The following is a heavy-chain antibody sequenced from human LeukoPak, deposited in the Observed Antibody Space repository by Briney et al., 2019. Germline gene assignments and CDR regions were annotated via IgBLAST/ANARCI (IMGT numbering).Heavy chain of an antibody. J-gene: IGHJ4*02. CDR2: INHSGRT. CDR3: AREGPKLY. V-gene: IGHV4-34*01. Sequence: PSETLSLTCAVYGRSFSGYYWSWIRQPPGKGLEWIGEINHSGRTNYKPSLKSRVTISVDTSKNQFSLKLSSVTAADTAVYYCAREGPKLYWGQGTLVTVSS. CDR1: GRSFSGYY.